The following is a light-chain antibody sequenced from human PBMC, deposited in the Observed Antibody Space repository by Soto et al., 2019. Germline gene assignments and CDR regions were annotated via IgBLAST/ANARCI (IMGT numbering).Light chain of an antibody. CDR3: QQYYSTPLT. V-gene: IGKV4-1*01. CDR2: WAS. Sequence: DIVMTQSPDSLAVSLGERATINCKSSQSVLYSSNNKNYLAWYQQKPGQPPKLLIYWASTRESGVPDRISGSGSGTDFTLTISSLQAEDVAVYYCQQYYSTPLTFGGGTKAEIK. J-gene: IGKJ4*01. CDR1: QSVLYSSNNKNY.